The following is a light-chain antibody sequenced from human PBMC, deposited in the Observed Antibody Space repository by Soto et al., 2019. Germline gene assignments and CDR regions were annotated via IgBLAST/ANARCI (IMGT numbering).Light chain of an antibody. CDR2: DVS. J-gene: IGLJ2*01. V-gene: IGLV2-11*01. CDR1: SSDVGGYNY. Sequence: QSALTQPRSVSGSPGQSVTISCTGTSSDVGGYNYVSWYQQHPGKAPKLMIYDVSKRPSGVPDRFSGSKSGNTASLTISGLQAEDEADCYCCSYAGSYTLRVFGGGTKLTVL. CDR3: CSYAGSYTLRV.